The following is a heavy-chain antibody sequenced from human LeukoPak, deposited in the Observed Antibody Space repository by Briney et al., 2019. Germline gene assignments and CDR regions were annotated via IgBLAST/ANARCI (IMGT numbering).Heavy chain of an antibody. D-gene: IGHD3-10*01. CDR3: ATLGSGSSWYYFDY. V-gene: IGHV3-23*01. Sequence: PGWSLRLSCAASGFTFSSYAMSWVRQAPGKGLEWVSASVGSGGSTYYADAVKGRFTIARDNSKNTLYLQMNSLRAEDTAVYCCATLGSGSSWYYFDYWGQGTLVTVSS. CDR1: GFTFSSYA. CDR2: SVGSGGST. J-gene: IGHJ4*02.